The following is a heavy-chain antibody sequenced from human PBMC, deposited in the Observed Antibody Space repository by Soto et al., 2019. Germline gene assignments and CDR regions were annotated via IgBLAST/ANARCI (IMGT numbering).Heavy chain of an antibody. J-gene: IGHJ5*02. D-gene: IGHD2-15*01. CDR3: ARPDPTLYCSGGSCPSWFDP. V-gene: IGHV1-69*01. Sequence: QVQLVQSGAEVKKPGSSVKVSCKASGGTFSSYAISWVRQAPGQGLEWMGGIIPIFGTANYAQKFQGRVLITADQSTSTAYMELSSLRSEDTAVYYCARPDPTLYCSGGSCPSWFDPWGQGTLVTVSS. CDR1: GGTFSSYA. CDR2: IIPIFGTA.